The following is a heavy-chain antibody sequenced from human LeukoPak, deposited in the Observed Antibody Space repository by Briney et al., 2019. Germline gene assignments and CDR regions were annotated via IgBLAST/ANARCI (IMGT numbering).Heavy chain of an antibody. CDR1: GYTFTDYY. J-gene: IGHJ3*02. Sequence: ASVKVSCKAAGYTFTDYYMHWLRQAPGQGLEWMGKINPSGGSPSYAQKFQGRVTMTKVSSTSTVYMELSRLRSEDAAVYYCARVSVGATYFRAFDIWGQGTMVTVSS. V-gene: IGHV1-46*01. D-gene: IGHD1-26*01. CDR3: ARVSVGATYFRAFDI. CDR2: INPSGGSP.